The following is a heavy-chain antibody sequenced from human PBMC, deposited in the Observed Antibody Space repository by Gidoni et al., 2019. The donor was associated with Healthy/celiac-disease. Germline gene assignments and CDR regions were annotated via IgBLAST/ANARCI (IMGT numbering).Heavy chain of an antibody. CDR2: IYYSGST. Sequence: QVQLQESGPGLVKPSETLSLTCTVSGGSISSSYWSWIRQPPGKGLEWIGYIYYSGSTNYNPSLKSRVTISVDTSKNQFSLKLSSVTAADTAVYYCARDGGWNVVVPAAKYPGAFDIWGQGTMVTVSS. V-gene: IGHV4-59*01. CDR1: GGSISSSY. D-gene: IGHD2-2*01. J-gene: IGHJ3*02. CDR3: ARDGGWNVVVPAAKYPGAFDI.